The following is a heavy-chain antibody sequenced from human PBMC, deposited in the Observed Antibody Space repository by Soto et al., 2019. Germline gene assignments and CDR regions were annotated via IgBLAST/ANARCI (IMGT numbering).Heavy chain of an antibody. CDR1: GGSVSSDIYY. D-gene: IGHD3-22*01. CDR3: ARGYDYDSGGYLFDS. J-gene: IGHJ4*02. V-gene: IGHV4-31*11. Sequence: SETLSLTCAVSGGSVSSDIYYWTWIRQHPGKGLEWIGYIYYSGHTHYNPSLKSRVTISLDTSNNQFSLKLTSVTAADTAVYYCARGYDYDSGGYLFDSWGQGTLVTVS. CDR2: IYYSGHT.